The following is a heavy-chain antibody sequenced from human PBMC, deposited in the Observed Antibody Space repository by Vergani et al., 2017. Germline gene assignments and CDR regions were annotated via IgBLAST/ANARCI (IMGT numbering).Heavy chain of an antibody. J-gene: IGHJ4*02. CDR2: ISWNSGAV. CDR1: GITFWKFG. Sequence: EVQVVESGGGLVQPGGSLRLSCEASGITFWKFGMHWVRQGPGKGLEWVSGISWNSGAVDYADSVRGRFTISRDNAKNSLHLQMNNLRAEDTAVYYCARQSRDVFCTNGVCPLGYWGQGALVTVSS. D-gene: IGHD2-8*01. V-gene: IGHV3-9*01. CDR3: ARQSRDVFCTNGVCPLGY.